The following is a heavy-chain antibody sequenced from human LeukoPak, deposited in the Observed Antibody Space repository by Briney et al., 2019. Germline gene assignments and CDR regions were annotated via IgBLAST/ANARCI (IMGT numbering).Heavy chain of an antibody. CDR2: ISLSGDNA. D-gene: IGHD2-2*01. CDR1: GFMFGNHA. J-gene: IGHJ4*02. Sequence: PGGSLTLSCAASGFMFGNHAMSWVRQAPRKGLEWVSAISLSGDNAYYADSVKGRFTISRDNSKNTLSLQMNSLRAEDTAVYYCASYSTRNYWGQGTLVTVSS. CDR3: ASYSTRNY. V-gene: IGHV3-23*01.